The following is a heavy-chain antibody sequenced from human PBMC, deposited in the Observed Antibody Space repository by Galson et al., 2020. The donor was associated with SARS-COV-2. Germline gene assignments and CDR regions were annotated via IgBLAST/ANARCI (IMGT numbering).Heavy chain of an antibody. D-gene: IGHD3-3*01. CDR2: IYYSGST. J-gene: IGHJ4*02. CDR1: GGSISSSSYY. Sequence: SETLSLTCTVSGGSISSSSYYWGWIRQPPGKGLEWIGSIYYSGSTYYNPSLKSRVTISVDTSKNQFSLKLSSVTAADTAVYYCARRRINYDCWSGYPPDDYWGQGTLVTVSS. CDR3: ARRRINYDCWSGYPPDDY. V-gene: IGHV4-39*01.